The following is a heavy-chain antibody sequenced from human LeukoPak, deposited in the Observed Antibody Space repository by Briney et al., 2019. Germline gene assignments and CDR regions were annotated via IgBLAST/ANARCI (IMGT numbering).Heavy chain of an antibody. V-gene: IGHV3-48*01. Sequence: TGGSLRLSCAASGFTFSSYSMNWVRQAPGKGLEWVSYISSSSSTIYYADSVKGRFTISRDNAKNTLYLQMNSLRAEDTAVYYCAKVSGGGLYYDGMDVWGQGTTVTVSS. D-gene: IGHD1-14*01. CDR3: AKVSGGGLYYDGMDV. J-gene: IGHJ6*02. CDR2: ISSSSSTI. CDR1: GFTFSSYS.